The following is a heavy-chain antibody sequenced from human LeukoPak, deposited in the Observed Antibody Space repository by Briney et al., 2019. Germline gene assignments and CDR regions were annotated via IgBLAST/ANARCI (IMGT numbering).Heavy chain of an antibody. CDR1: GGSSSSNY. J-gene: IGHJ5*02. Sequence: SETLSLTCTVSGGSSSSNYWSWIRQPPGKGLEWIGYIYYSGSTNYNPSLKSRVTISVDTSKNQFSLKLSSVTAADTAVYYCARGPVLLWFGELLPLYNWFDPWGQGTLATVSS. D-gene: IGHD3-10*01. V-gene: IGHV4-59*12. CDR3: ARGPVLLWFGELLPLYNWFDP. CDR2: IYYSGST.